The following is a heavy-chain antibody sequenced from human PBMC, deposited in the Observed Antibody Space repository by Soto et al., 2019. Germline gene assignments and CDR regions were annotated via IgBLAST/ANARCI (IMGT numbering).Heavy chain of an antibody. D-gene: IGHD4-4*01. Sequence: QVQLVQSGAEVKKPGSSVKVSCKASGGTFSSYAISWVRQAPGQGLEWMGGIIPIFGTANYAQKFKGRVTITADESTSTAYMELSSLRSEDTAVYYCARGTVTVDYYYYGMDVRGQVTTVTVYS. CDR1: GGTFSSYA. CDR2: IIPIFGTA. V-gene: IGHV1-69*01. CDR3: ARGTVTVDYYYYGMDV. J-gene: IGHJ6*02.